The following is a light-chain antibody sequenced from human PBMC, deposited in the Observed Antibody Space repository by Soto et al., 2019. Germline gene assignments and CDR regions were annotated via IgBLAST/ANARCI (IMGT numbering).Light chain of an antibody. CDR1: SSDVGGYNY. V-gene: IGLV2-14*01. CDR2: EVS. CDR3: SSYTSSSIPGV. Sequence: QSALTQPASVSGSPGQSITISCTGTSSDVGGYNYVSWYQQPPGKAPKLMIYEVSYRPSGVSNRFSGSKSGNTASLTISGLQAEDEANYYCSSYTSSSIPGVFGRGTKLTVL. J-gene: IGLJ2*01.